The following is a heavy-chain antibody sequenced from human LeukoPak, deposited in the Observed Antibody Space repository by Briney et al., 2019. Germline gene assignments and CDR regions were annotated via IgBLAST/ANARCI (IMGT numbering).Heavy chain of an antibody. V-gene: IGHV1-8*01. CDR2: MNPNSGNT. CDR1: GYTVTSYD. Sequence: AASVKVSCKASGYTVTSYDINWVRQATGQGLEWMGWMNPNSGNTGYAQKFQGRVTMTRNTSISTAYMELSSLRSEDTAVYYCARGYGSGSYYTYYFDYWGREPWSPSPQ. D-gene: IGHD3-10*01. CDR3: ARGYGSGSYYTYYFDY. J-gene: IGHJ4*02.